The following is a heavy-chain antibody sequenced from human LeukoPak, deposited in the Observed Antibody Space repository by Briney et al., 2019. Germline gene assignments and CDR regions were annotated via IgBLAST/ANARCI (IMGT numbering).Heavy chain of an antibody. D-gene: IGHD3-16*01. V-gene: IGHV3-23*01. CDR3: AKRGTI. CDR2: ISGSSGST. CDR1: RFTISSYA. J-gene: IGHJ3*02. Sequence: GGSLRLSCAASRFTISSYAMSWVRQAPGKGLEWVSGISGSSGSTYYADSVKGRFTIARDKSKNTLYLQMNSLRAEDTAVYYCAKRGTIWGQGTMVTVSS.